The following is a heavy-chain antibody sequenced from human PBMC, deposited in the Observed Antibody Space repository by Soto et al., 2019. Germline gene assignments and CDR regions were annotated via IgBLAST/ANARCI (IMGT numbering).Heavy chain of an antibody. D-gene: IGHD3-9*01. CDR2: ISYDGSNK. V-gene: IGHV3-30*18. CDR1: GVTFISYC. J-gene: IGHJ4*02. CDR3: AKDFTGRFDY. Sequence: AGGSLRLSCAASGVTFISYCMHWVRQAPGKGLEWVAVISYDGSNKYYADSVKGRFTISRDNSKNTLYLQMNSLRAEDTAVYYCAKDFTGRFDYWGQGTLVTVSS.